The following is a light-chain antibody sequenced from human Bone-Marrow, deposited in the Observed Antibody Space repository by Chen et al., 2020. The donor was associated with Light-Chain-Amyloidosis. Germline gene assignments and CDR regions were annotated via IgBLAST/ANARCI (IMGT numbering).Light chain of an antibody. Sequence: SYALTQPPSVAVSPGQTARITCSGDALPTKYAYWYQQKPGRAPVLVIHRDTERPSGISERFSGSRSGTTATLTISGVQAEDEADYHCQSADSSGTYEVIFGGGTKLTVL. CDR1: ALPTKY. J-gene: IGLJ2*01. CDR3: QSADSSGTYEVI. CDR2: RDT. V-gene: IGLV3-25*03.